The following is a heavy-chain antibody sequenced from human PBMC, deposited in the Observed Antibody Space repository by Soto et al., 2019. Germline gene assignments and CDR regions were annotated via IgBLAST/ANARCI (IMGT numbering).Heavy chain of an antibody. J-gene: IGHJ5*02. CDR1: GGSISSGGYS. CDR2: IYHSGST. Sequence: LQLQESGSGLVRPSQTLSLTCAVSGGSISSGGYSWNWIRQPPGKGLEWIGYIYHSGSTIYNPSLKGRVTTSVDKSKNQFSLKRTSVPAADTAVYYCARDQLEGNWFDPWGQGTLVTVSS. D-gene: IGHD1-1*01. V-gene: IGHV4-30-2*01. CDR3: ARDQLEGNWFDP.